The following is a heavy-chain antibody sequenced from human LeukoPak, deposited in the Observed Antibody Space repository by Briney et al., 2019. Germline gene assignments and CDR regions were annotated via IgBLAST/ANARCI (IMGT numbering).Heavy chain of an antibody. CDR2: LYSGGAA. J-gene: IGHJ4*02. CDR3: ARGTFSPQGSYYGH. CDR1: GFTVRDNY. V-gene: IGHV3-53*01. D-gene: IGHD3-10*01. Sequence: GGSLRLSCAVSGFTVRDNYLNWVRQIPGGGLECVSVLYSGGAAYYADSVKGRFTISRDTSKNTLSLQMNSLRVEDTALYYCARGTFSPQGSYYGHWGQGTRVTVSS.